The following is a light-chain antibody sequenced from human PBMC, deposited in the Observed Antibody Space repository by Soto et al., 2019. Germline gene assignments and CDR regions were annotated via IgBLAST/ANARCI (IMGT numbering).Light chain of an antibody. CDR3: QQYGNSIT. V-gene: IGKV3-20*01. CDR1: QSVSSSH. CDR2: GAS. Sequence: MVLTESPGTLSVSPGERATLSCRASQSVSSSHLAWYQQKPGQAPRLLIFGASNRATGIPDRFSGSGSGTDFSLTISRLEPEDCAVYYCQQYGNSITFGGGTKVDIK. J-gene: IGKJ4*01.